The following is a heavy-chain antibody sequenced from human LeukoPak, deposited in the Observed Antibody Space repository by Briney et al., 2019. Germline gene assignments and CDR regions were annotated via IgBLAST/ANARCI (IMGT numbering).Heavy chain of an antibody. CDR1: GGSFSGYY. D-gene: IGHD3-22*01. V-gene: IGHV4-34*01. CDR3: ARVTPYYDSSGYPDY. CDR2: INHSGST. Sequence: SETLSLTCAVYGGSFSGYYWSWIRQPPGKGLEWIGEINHSGSTNYNPSLKSRVTISVDTSKNQFSLKLSSVTAADTAVYYCARVTPYYDSSGYPDYWGQGTLVTVSS. J-gene: IGHJ4*02.